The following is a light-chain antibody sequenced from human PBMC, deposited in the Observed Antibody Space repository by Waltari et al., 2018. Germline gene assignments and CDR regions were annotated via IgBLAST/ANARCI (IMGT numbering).Light chain of an antibody. J-gene: IGLJ1*01. CDR3: QAWDSSTDYV. CDR2: HDD. V-gene: IGLV3-1*01. CDR1: KLGNKY. Sequence: SYELTQPASVSVFPGQTARITCSGDKLGNKYACWYQQKPGQSPVMVMYHDDKRPSGIPDRFSGSNSGNTATLTISGTQAMDEADYYGQAWDSSTDYVFGPGTKVTVL.